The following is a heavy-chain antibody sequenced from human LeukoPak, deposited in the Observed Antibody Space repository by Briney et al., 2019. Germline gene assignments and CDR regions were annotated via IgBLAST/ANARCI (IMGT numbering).Heavy chain of an antibody. Sequence: VASVKVPCKSSGYTFSVFAISWVRQAPGQGLEWMGLISPYNGNTNYAQKLKGRVTMTTDTSKIKAYMKLSSLRAAHTAVYYCARSGESSGSAAFDIWGQGTIVTVSS. CDR1: GYTFSVFA. V-gene: IGHV1-18*01. CDR3: ARSGESSGSAAFDI. J-gene: IGHJ3*02. D-gene: IGHD3-22*01. CDR2: ISPYNGNT.